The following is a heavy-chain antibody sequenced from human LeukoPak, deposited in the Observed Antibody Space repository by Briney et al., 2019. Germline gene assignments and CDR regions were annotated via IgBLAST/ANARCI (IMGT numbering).Heavy chain of an antibody. CDR2: IIPILGSA. CDR1: GGTFSSYA. D-gene: IGHD4-17*01. J-gene: IGHJ4*02. V-gene: IGHV1-69*04. Sequence: GASVKVSCKASGGTFSSYAISWVRQAPGQGLEWMGRIIPILGSANYAQKFQGRVTITADKSTSTAYMELSSLRSEDTAVYYCARDAGDYGDYYFDYWGQGTLVTVSS. CDR3: ARDAGDYGDYYFDY.